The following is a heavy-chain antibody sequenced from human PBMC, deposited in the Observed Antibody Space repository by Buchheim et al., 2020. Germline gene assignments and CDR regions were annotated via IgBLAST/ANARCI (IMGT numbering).Heavy chain of an antibody. D-gene: IGHD3-3*01. CDR3: ARGTGSYDFWSGYILDWFDP. Sequence: EVQLVESGGGLVQPGGSLRLSCAASGFTFSSYWMHWVRQAPGKGLVWVSRINSDGSSTSYADSVKGRFTISRDNAKNTLYLQMNSLRAEDTAVYYCARGTGSYDFWSGYILDWFDPWGQGTL. J-gene: IGHJ5*02. CDR2: INSDGSST. V-gene: IGHV3-74*01. CDR1: GFTFSSYW.